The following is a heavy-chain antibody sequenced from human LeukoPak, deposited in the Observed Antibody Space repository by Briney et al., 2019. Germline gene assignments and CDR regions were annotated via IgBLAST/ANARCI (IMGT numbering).Heavy chain of an antibody. V-gene: IGHV4-59*12. Sequence: SETLSLTCTVSGGSISSYYWSWIRQPPGKGLEWIGYIYYSGSTNYNPSLKSRVTISVDTSKNQFSLKLSSVTAADTAVYYCARVLIGELRLFWFDPWGQGTLVTVSS. CDR2: IYYSGST. J-gene: IGHJ5*02. CDR1: GGSISSYY. CDR3: ARVLIGELRLFWFDP. D-gene: IGHD5-12*01.